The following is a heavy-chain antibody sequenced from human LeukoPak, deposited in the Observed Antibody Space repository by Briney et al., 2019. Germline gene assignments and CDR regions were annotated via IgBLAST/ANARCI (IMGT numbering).Heavy chain of an antibody. CDR3: TTDRYYFDWSYNWFDP. J-gene: IGHJ5*02. Sequence: GGSLRLSCAASGFTFSNAWMSWVRQAPGKGLEWVGRIKSKTDGGTTDYAAPVTGRFTISRDNSKNTLYLQMNSLKTEDTAVYYCTTDRYYFDWSYNWFDPWGQGTLVTVSS. CDR2: IKSKTDGGTT. D-gene: IGHD3-9*01. V-gene: IGHV3-15*01. CDR1: GFTFSNAW.